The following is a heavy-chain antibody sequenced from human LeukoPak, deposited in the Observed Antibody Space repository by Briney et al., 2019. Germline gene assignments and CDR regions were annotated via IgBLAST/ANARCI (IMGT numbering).Heavy chain of an antibody. V-gene: IGHV4-61*02. CDR2: IYTSGST. CDR1: GGSISSGSYY. D-gene: IGHD6-13*01. CDR3: AREGYSSSSN. J-gene: IGHJ4*02. Sequence: SETLSLTCTVSGGSISSGSYYWSWIRQPAGKGLEWIGRIYTSGSTNYNPSLKSRVTISVDTSKNQFSLKLSSVTAADTAVYYCAREGYSSSSNWGQGTLVTVSS.